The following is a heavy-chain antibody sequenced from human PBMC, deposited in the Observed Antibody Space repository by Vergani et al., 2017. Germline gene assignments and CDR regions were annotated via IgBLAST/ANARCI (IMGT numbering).Heavy chain of an antibody. CDR3: AKYLRESTDGLRDS. CDR1: GFTFSNFG. V-gene: IGHV3-30*02. CDR2: IGKDGINT. J-gene: IGHJ4*02. D-gene: IGHD2-8*01. Sequence: QVQLVESAGGVVQPGGSLRLSCAASGFTFSNFGMHWIRQAPGKGLEWLAYIGKDGINTRYIDAVKGRFTVSRDNSNDILYLQMDSLRSEDTALSYFAKYLRESTDGLRDSWGPETLVIVSS.